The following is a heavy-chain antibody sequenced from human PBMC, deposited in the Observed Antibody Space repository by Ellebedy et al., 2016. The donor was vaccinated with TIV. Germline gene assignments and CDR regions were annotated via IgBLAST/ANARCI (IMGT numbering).Heavy chain of an antibody. Sequence: ASVKVSXKASRGTFSSYAISWVRQAPGQGLEWMGGIIPIFGTANYAQKFQGRVTITADESTSTAYMELSSLRSEDTAVYYCARVGYSYGTGYYYYMDVWGKGTTVTVSS. CDR1: RGTFSSYA. D-gene: IGHD5-18*01. V-gene: IGHV1-69*13. CDR2: IIPIFGTA. J-gene: IGHJ6*03. CDR3: ARVGYSYGTGYYYYMDV.